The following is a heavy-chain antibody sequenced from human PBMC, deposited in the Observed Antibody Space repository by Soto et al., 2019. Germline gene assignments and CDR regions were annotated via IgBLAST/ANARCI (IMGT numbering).Heavy chain of an antibody. CDR3: ASFGKMGYYYYMDV. Sequence: GGSLRLSCAASGFTVSSNYMGWVRQAPGKGLEWVSVIYSGGSTYYADSVKGRFTISRDNSKNTLYLQMNSLRAEDTAVYYCASFGKMGYYYYMDVWGKGTTVTVSS. D-gene: IGHD3-10*01. J-gene: IGHJ6*03. CDR2: IYSGGST. CDR1: GFTVSSNY. V-gene: IGHV3-66*01.